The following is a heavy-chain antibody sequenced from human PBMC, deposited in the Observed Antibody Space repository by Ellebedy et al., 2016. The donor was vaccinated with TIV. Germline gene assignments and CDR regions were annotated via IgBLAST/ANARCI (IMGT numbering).Heavy chain of an antibody. CDR3: ARLITMVRGVIFGWFDP. V-gene: IGHV1-46*01. CDR2: INPSGGST. Sequence: AASVKVSCKASGYTFTSYYMHWVRQAPGQGLEWMGIINPSGGSTSYAQKFQGRVTMTRDTSTSTVYMELSSLRSEDTAVYYCARLITMVRGVIFGWFDPWGQGTLVTVSS. CDR1: GYTFTSYY. J-gene: IGHJ5*02. D-gene: IGHD3-10*01.